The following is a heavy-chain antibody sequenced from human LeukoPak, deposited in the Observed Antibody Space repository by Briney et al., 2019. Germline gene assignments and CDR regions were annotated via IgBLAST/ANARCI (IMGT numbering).Heavy chain of an antibody. CDR3: ARDAQRGFDYSNSLKY. J-gene: IGHJ4*01. V-gene: IGHV3-33*01. CDR1: GFIFSHHG. D-gene: IGHD4-11*01. CDR2: IWSDATNR. Sequence: PGGSLRLSCAASGFIFSHHGMRWVRQAPGQGLEWVALIWSDATNRFYADSVKGRFTISRDNSQNTVFLQMDSLRVKDTAIYYCARDAQRGFDYSNSLKYWGHGTLVTVSS.